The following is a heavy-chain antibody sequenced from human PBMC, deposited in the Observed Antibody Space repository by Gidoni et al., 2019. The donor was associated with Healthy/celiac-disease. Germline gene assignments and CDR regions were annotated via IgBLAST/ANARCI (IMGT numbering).Heavy chain of an antibody. V-gene: IGHV3-30*01. CDR2: ISYDGSNK. CDR3: ARVVGATTPGNYFDY. D-gene: IGHD1-26*01. Sequence: QVQLVESGGGVVQSGRSLRPSCAASGFTFSSYAMHWVRQAPGKGLEWVAVISYDGSNKYYADSVKGRFTISRDNSKNTLYLQMNSLGAEDTAVYYCARVVGATTPGNYFDYWGQGTLVTVSS. CDR1: GFTFSSYA. J-gene: IGHJ4*02.